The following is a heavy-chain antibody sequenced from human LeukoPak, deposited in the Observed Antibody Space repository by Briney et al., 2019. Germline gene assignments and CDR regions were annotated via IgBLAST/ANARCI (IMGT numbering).Heavy chain of an antibody. CDR1: GYSFTSYW. CDR3: ARNCDSSGYYTDY. V-gene: IGHV5-51*01. Sequence: GESLKISCKGSGYSFTSYWIGWVRQMPGKGLEWMGIIYPGDSETRYSPSFQGQVTISADKSISTAYLQWSSLKASDTAMYYCARNCDSSGYYTDYWGQGTLVTVSS. D-gene: IGHD3-22*01. CDR2: IYPGDSET. J-gene: IGHJ4*02.